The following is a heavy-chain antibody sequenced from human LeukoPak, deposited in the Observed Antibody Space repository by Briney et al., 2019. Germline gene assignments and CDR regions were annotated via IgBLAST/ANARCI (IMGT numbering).Heavy chain of an antibody. D-gene: IGHD1-26*01. J-gene: IGHJ4*02. CDR1: GGSFSGYY. CDR3: ASGGSYEGSIDY. Sequence: SETLSLTCAVYGGSFSGYYWSWIRQPPGKRLEWIGEINHSGSTNYNPSLKSRVTISVDTSKNQFSLKLSSVTAADTAVYYCASGGSYEGSIDYWGQGTLVTVSS. CDR2: INHSGST. V-gene: IGHV4-34*01.